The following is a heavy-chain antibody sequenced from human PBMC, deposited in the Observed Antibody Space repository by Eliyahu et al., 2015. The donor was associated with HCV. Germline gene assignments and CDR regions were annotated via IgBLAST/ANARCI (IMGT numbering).Heavy chain of an antibody. J-gene: IGHJ6*03. D-gene: IGHD3-10*01. Sequence: EVQLVESGGGLVKPGGSLRLSCXASGFTFIKAWMXWVRXAPGKGRXWXXRIKSKTDGGTTDYAAPVKGRFTISRDDSKSTLYLQMNSLKTEDTAVYYCTTGAPGGFDYYLDVWGQGTTVTVSS. CDR2: IKSKTDGGTT. CDR1: GFTFIKAW. V-gene: IGHV3-15*01. CDR3: TTGAPGGFDYYLDV.